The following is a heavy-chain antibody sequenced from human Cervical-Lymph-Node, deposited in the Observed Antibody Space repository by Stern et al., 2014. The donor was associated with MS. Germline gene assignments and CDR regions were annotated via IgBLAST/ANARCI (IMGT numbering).Heavy chain of an antibody. CDR3: ARAGTNGWYGSSYFDY. CDR1: GVTLTNYA. V-gene: IGHV3-30-3*01. J-gene: IGHJ4*02. D-gene: IGHD6-19*01. CDR2: VSYDGSNK. Sequence: VQLVESGGGVVQPGRSLRLSCEASGVTLTNYAQHWVRQAPGKGLERLAFVSYDGSNKSYADSAKGRFTISRDNSKNTVYLQMDSLRPEDTALYFCARAGTNGWYGSSYFDYWGQGTLVIVSS.